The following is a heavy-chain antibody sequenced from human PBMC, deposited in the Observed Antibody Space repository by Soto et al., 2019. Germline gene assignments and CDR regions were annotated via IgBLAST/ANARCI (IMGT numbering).Heavy chain of an antibody. Sequence: GGSLRLSCAASGFTFSSYGMHWVRQAPGKGLEWVAVISSDVSNKYYADSVKGRFTISRDNSRSTLYLQVNSLRTDDTAVYYCAKGRGNSFGKGYYGMAAWGHGSTVTV. J-gene: IGHJ6*02. D-gene: IGHD5-18*01. CDR3: AKGRGNSFGKGYYGMAA. CDR2: ISSDVSNK. V-gene: IGHV3-30*18. CDR1: GFTFSSYG.